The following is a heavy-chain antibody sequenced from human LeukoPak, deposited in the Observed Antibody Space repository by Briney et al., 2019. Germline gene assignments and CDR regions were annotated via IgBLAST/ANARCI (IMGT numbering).Heavy chain of an antibody. D-gene: IGHD6-13*01. Sequence: GGSLRVSCAASGFTFTNYWMNWVRQAPGKGLEWVSYISSSGKTIYYADSTKGRFTVSRDNAKNSLYLQMNSLRAEDTAVYYCATTSIAAAVPGCFDYWGQGTLVTVFS. CDR3: ATTSIAAAVPGCFDY. CDR2: ISSSGKTI. CDR1: GFTFTNYW. J-gene: IGHJ4*02. V-gene: IGHV3-48*04.